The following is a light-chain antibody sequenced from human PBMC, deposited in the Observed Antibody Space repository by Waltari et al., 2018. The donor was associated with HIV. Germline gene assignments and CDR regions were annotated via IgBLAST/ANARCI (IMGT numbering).Light chain of an antibody. CDR3: SSYAGSNWV. J-gene: IGLJ3*02. CDR2: EVI. V-gene: IGLV2-8*01. CDR1: SSDVGGYNY. Sequence: QSALTQPPSASGSPGQSVTISCTGTSSDVGGYNYVSWYQQHPGKAPEDIIYEVIKRPSGVPDRFSGSKSGNTASLTVSGLQAEDEADYYCSSYAGSNWVFGGGTKLTVL.